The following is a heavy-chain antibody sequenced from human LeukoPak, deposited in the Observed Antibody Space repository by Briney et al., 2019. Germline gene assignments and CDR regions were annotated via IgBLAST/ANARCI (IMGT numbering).Heavy chain of an antibody. CDR2: IYYSGST. J-gene: IGHJ5*02. D-gene: IGHD3-3*01. Sequence: SETLSLTCTVSGGSISNNNYYWGWIRQPPGKGLEWIGSIYYSGSTYHSPSLKSRVTISVDTSKNQFSLKLSSVTAADTAVYYCARHEVEQNFWSGYRNWFDPWGQGTLVTVSS. V-gene: IGHV4-39*01. CDR1: GGSISNNNYY. CDR3: ARHEVEQNFWSGYRNWFDP.